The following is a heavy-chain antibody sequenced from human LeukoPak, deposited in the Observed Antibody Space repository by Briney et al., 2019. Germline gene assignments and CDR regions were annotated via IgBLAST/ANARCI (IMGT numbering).Heavy chain of an antibody. J-gene: IGHJ4*02. Sequence: GGSLRLSCAASGFTFSSYSMNWVRQAPGKGLEWVSSISSSSSYIYYADSVKGRFTISRDNAKNSLYLQMYSLRAEDTAIYYCAKAANYDILTGYYLDYWGQGTLVTVSS. CDR2: ISSSSSYI. D-gene: IGHD3-9*01. V-gene: IGHV3-21*04. CDR1: GFTFSSYS. CDR3: AKAANYDILTGYYLDY.